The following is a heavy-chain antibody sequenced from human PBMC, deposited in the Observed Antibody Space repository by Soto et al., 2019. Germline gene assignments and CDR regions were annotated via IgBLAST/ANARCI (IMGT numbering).Heavy chain of an antibody. CDR2: ISAYSGKT. CDR3: ARDPYLGDHQY. V-gene: IGHV1-18*01. D-gene: IGHD3-16*01. CDR1: GYTFTTYG. Sequence: QVQLVQSGGEVKKPGASVKVSRKTSGYTFTTYGISWVRQAPGQGLEWVGWISAYSGKTHYAQKFQGKVTMTTDTSTNTAYLELRSLRCDDTAVYYCARDPYLGDHQYWGQGTLVTVSS. J-gene: IGHJ4*02.